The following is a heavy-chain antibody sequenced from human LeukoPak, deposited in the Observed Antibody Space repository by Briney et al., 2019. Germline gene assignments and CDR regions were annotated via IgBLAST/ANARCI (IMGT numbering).Heavy chain of an antibody. CDR2: INLSGST. CDR1: GGSFSGYY. J-gene: IGHJ4*02. D-gene: IGHD3-22*01. V-gene: IGHV4-34*01. Sequence: SETLSLTCAVYGGSFSGYYWSWIRQPPGKGLEWIGEINLSGSTNYNPSLKSRVTISVDTSKNQFSLKLSSVTAADTAVYYCASAGSSGYSPPVGYWGQGTLVTVSS. CDR3: ASAGSSGYSPPVGY.